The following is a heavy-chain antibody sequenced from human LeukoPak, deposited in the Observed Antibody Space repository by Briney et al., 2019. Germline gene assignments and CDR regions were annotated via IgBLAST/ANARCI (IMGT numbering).Heavy chain of an antibody. V-gene: IGHV4-30-2*01. CDR2: IYHSGST. CDR1: GGSISSGGYS. Sequence: KASETLSLTCAVSGGSISSGGYSWSCIRQPPGKGLECIGYIYHSGSTYYNPSLKSRVTISVDRSKNQFSLKLSSVTAADTAVYYCARRYCSSTSCYGPPQIFDYWGQGTLVTVSS. D-gene: IGHD2-2*01. J-gene: IGHJ4*02. CDR3: ARRYCSSTSCYGPPQIFDY.